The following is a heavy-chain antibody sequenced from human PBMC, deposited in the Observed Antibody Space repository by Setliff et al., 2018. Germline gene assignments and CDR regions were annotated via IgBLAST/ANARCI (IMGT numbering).Heavy chain of an antibody. J-gene: IGHJ4*02. D-gene: IGHD5-18*01. CDR2: MYYSGDT. V-gene: IGHV4-59*08. CDR1: GGSVRGYY. CDR3: ARLPPLHTPMALTFDY. Sequence: SETLSLTCTVSGGSVRGYYWSWIRQPPGKGLEWIGYMYYSGDTNYNPSLKSRVTISVDTSKNQFSLELRSVTAADTAVYYCARLPPLHTPMALTFDYWGQGIQVTVSS.